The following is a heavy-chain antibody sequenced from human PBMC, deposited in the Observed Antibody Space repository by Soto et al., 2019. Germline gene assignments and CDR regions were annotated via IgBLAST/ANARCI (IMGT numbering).Heavy chain of an antibody. CDR3: ARTREYYYGSGSYAGFDP. J-gene: IGHJ5*02. CDR1: GGSISSYY. CDR2: IYYSGST. V-gene: IGHV4-59*08. Sequence: QVQLQESGPGLVKPSETLSLTCTVSGGSISSYYWSWIRQPPGKGLEWIGYIYYSGSTNYNPSLQSRVTISVETSKNQFSLKLSSVTAADTAVYYCARTREYYYGSGSYAGFDPWGQGTLVTVSS. D-gene: IGHD3-10*01.